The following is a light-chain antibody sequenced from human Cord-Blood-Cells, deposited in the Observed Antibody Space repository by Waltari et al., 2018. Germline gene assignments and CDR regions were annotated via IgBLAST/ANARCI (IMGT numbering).Light chain of an antibody. Sequence: IVLTQSPGTLSLSPGERATLSCRASQSVSSSYLAWYQQKPGQPPRLLIYGASSRATSIPDRFSGSGSGTDFTLTISRLEPEDFAVYYCQQYGSSPYTFGQGTKLEIK. V-gene: IGKV3-20*01. CDR1: QSVSSSY. CDR2: GAS. CDR3: QQYGSSPYT. J-gene: IGKJ2*01.